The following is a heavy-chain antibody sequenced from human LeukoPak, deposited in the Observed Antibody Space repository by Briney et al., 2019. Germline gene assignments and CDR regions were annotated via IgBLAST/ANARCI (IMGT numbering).Heavy chain of an antibody. V-gene: IGHV3-53*01. CDR3: ARAAYDSNGFTANHDY. CDR2: LYSDGTT. CDR1: GFTFGNNY. J-gene: IGHJ4*02. Sequence: GGSLRLSCAASGFTFGNNYMSWVRQAPGKWLEWVSVLYSDGTTYYADPVKGRFTVSRDNSKNMLYLQMNNLRAEDTAVYYCARAAYDSNGFTANHDYWGQGTLVTVSS. D-gene: IGHD5-18*01.